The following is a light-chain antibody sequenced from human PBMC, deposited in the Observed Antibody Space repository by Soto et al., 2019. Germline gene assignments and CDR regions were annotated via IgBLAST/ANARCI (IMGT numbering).Light chain of an antibody. CDR3: CSYAGGRYV. V-gene: IGLV2-23*01. Sequence: QSALTQPASVSGSPGQSITISCTGTTSDVGGYNLVSWYQQRPGKAPKLIIYDDSTRPSGVSNRFSGSRSGNTASVTISGLQAEDEADYYCCSYAGGRYVFATGTKVTVL. CDR2: DDS. CDR1: TSDVGGYNL. J-gene: IGLJ1*01.